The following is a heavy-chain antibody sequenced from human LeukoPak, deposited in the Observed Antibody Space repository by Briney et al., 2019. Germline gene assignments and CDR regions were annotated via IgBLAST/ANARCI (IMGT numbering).Heavy chain of an antibody. V-gene: IGHV1-18*01. CDR3: ARGGSRVVTYGNFDY. Sequence: ASVKVSCKASGYTFSSYGISWVRQAPGQGLEWMGWISVYNGNTNYAQKYQGRVTMTTDTSTSTAYMELRSLRSDDTAVYYCARGGSRVVTYGNFDYWGQGTLVTVSS. CDR2: ISVYNGNT. D-gene: IGHD2-21*02. CDR1: GYTFSSYG. J-gene: IGHJ4*02.